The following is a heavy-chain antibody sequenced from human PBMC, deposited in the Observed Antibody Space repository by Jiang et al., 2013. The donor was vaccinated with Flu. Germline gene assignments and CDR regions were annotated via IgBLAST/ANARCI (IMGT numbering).Heavy chain of an antibody. D-gene: IGHD3-16*01. CDR1: GFSFTTFY. CDR3: ARGYSYACDY. V-gene: IGHV1-46*01. J-gene: IGHJ4*02. Sequence: SGAEVKNPGASVKLSCTTSGFSFTTFYIYWVRQAPGQALEWLGRIDPNGGSTSYPPNFQGRVTLTRDMSTSTVYMELTSLRSEDTALYYCARGYSYACDYWGQGTAGHRLL. CDR2: IDPNGGST.